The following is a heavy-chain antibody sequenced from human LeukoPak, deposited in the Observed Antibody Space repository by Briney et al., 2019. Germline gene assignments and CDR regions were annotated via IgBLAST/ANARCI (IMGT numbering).Heavy chain of an antibody. Sequence: SETLSLTCTVSGGSISSYYWSWIRQPPGKGLEWIGYIYYSGSTNYNPSLKSRATISVDTSKNQFSLKLSSVTAADTAVYFCARGRVSSSSWQSVYYYYLYMDVWGKGSTVTVSS. J-gene: IGHJ6*03. V-gene: IGHV4-59*01. D-gene: IGHD6-13*01. CDR2: IYYSGST. CDR1: GGSISSYY. CDR3: ARGRVSSSSWQSVYYYYLYMDV.